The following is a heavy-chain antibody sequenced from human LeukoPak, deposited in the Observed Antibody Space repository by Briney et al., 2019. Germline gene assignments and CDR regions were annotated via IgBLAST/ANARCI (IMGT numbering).Heavy chain of an antibody. V-gene: IGHV3-15*01. CDR3: TTDYYGSGSYFRY. D-gene: IGHD3-10*01. Sequence: KPGGSLRLSCAASGFTFSNAWMRWVRQAPGKGLEWVGRIKSKTDGGTTDYAAPVKGRFTISRDDSKNTLYLQMNSLKTEDTAVYYCTTDYYGSGSYFRYWGQGTLVTVSS. CDR2: IKSKTDGGTT. J-gene: IGHJ4*02. CDR1: GFTFSNAW.